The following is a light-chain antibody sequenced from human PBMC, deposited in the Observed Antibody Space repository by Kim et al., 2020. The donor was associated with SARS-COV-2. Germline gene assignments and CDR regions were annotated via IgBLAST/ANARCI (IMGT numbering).Light chain of an antibody. CDR3: QQSYSTPFT. J-gene: IGKJ4*01. CDR1: QSISSH. Sequence: DIQMTQSPSSLSASVGDRVTITCQASQSISSHLNWYQQKPGKAPKLLIYAASSLQSGVPSRFSGSGSGTDFTLTISSLQPEDFATYYCQQSYSTPFTFGGGTKVDIK. CDR2: AAS. V-gene: IGKV1-39*01.